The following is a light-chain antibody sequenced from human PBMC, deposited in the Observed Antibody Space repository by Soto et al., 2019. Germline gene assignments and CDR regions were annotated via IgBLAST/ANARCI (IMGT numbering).Light chain of an antibody. CDR2: DAS. V-gene: IGKV3-11*01. CDR1: QSVSSY. CDR3: QQYGSPGT. Sequence: EIGLTQSPDTLSWSPGERATLSWRAVQSVSSYLAWYKQKPGQAPRLLIYDASNRATGIPARLSGGASGTDFTLTISSLTSEDSAVYYCQQYGSPGTFGQGTKVDIK. J-gene: IGKJ1*01.